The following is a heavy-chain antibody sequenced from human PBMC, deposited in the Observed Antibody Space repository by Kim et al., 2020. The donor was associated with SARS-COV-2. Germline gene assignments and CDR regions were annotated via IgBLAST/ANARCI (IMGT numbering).Heavy chain of an antibody. Sequence: SVKVSCKASGGTFSSYAISWVRQAPGQGLEWMGGIIPIFGTANNAQKFQGRVTITADESTSTAYMELSSLRSEDTAVYYCARARVWFGERVELHDAFDIWGQGTMVTVSS. CDR3: ARARVWFGERVELHDAFDI. D-gene: IGHD3-10*01. V-gene: IGHV1-69*13. CDR1: GGTFSSYA. J-gene: IGHJ3*02. CDR2: IIPIFGTA.